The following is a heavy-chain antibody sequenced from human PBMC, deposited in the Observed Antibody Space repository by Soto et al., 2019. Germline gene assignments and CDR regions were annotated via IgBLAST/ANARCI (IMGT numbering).Heavy chain of an antibody. D-gene: IGHD3-16*01. CDR2: HHSDST. J-gene: IGHJ4*02. CDR1: GGSMRGQH. CDR3: ATYTVGEGGRGY. V-gene: IGHV4-4*09. Sequence: QVQLQESGPGLVKPSETLSLTCTVSGGSMRGQHWSWIRQPPGKGLEWIGHHSDSTNYNPSLKSRINISTDTSKNQFSLKLSSVTAADPAVYYCATYTVGEGGRGYWGQGTLVTVSS.